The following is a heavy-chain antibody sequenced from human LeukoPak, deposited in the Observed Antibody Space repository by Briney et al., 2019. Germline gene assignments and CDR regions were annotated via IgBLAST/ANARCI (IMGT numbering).Heavy chain of an antibody. CDR3: AREVQLERYWIFNDAFDI. V-gene: IGHV4-38-2*02. Sequence: KPSETLSLTCTVSGYSISSGYYWGWIRQPPGKGLEWIGSIHHSGSTYYNPSLKSRVTISVDTSKNQFSLKLSSVTAADTAVYYCAREVQLERYWIFNDAFDIWGQGTMVTVSS. J-gene: IGHJ3*02. CDR1: GYSISSGYY. CDR2: IHHSGST. D-gene: IGHD1-1*01.